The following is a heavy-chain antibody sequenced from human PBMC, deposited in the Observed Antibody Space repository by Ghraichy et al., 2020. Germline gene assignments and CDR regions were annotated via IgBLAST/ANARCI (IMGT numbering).Heavy chain of an antibody. D-gene: IGHD6-19*01. Sequence: SQTLSLTCAISGDSVSSNSAAWNWIRQSPSRGLEWLGRTYYRSKWNYDYAESVKGRLTVNADTSKNQLSLQLNAVTPEDTAVYYCARESPGRKIPVTEKRNYWFDPWGHGTLVTVSS. V-gene: IGHV6-1*01. CDR2: TYYRSKWNY. CDR1: GDSVSSNSAA. J-gene: IGHJ5*02. CDR3: ARESPGRKIPVTEKRNYWFDP.